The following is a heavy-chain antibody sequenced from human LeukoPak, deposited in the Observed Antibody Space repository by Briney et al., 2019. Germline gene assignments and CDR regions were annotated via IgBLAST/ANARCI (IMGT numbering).Heavy chain of an antibody. CDR2: IKQDGSEK. D-gene: IGHD4-17*01. CDR3: ARDSLLRYYFDY. Sequence: PGVSLRLSCAASGFTFSNYWMSWVRQAPGKGLECVANIKQDGSEKYYVDSVKGRFTISRDNAKNSLYLQMNSLRAEDTAVYYCARDSLLRYYFDYWGQGTLATVSS. CDR1: GFTFSNYW. J-gene: IGHJ4*02. V-gene: IGHV3-7*01.